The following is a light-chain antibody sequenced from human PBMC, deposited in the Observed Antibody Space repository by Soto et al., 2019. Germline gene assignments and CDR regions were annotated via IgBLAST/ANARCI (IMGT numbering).Light chain of an antibody. V-gene: IGKV3-20*01. Sequence: EIVLTQSPGTLSLSPGERATLSCRASQSVTSNFLAWYQHKPGQAPRLLIYGASSRAIGIPDRFSGSGSGTDFTLTISRLEPEDFAVYSCQQYGTSPLTFGGRTKVEIK. CDR1: QSVTSNF. J-gene: IGKJ4*01. CDR2: GAS. CDR3: QQYGTSPLT.